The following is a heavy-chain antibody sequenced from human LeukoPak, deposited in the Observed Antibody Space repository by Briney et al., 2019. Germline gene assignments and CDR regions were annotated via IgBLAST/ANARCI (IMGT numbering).Heavy chain of an antibody. J-gene: IGHJ4*02. V-gene: IGHV1-2*02. Sequence: ASVSVSCRASGYTFSGHNIHWVRHAPGQGLQWMGWITPSSGDTSFALEFEGRVTLSSDSSTSTVYMFLTWLTSDDTAVYFCARGLPGASPGFDYWGQGTLLTVSS. CDR1: GYTFSGHN. CDR2: ITPSSGDT. D-gene: IGHD3-10*01. CDR3: ARGLPGASPGFDY.